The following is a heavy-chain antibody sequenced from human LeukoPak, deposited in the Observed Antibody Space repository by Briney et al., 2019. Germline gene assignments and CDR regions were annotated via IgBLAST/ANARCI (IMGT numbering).Heavy chain of an antibody. CDR3: ARDTVVVVAATAAKNYYYYMDV. CDR1: GFTFSTYT. CDR2: ISSSGSTI. V-gene: IGHV3-48*01. D-gene: IGHD2-15*01. J-gene: IGHJ6*03. Sequence: PGGSLRLSCAASGFTFSTYTMNWVRQAPGKGLEWVSYISSSGSTIYYADSVKGRFTISRDNAKNSLYLQMNSLRAEDTAVCYCARDTVVVVAATAAKNYYYYMDVWGKWTTVTVSS.